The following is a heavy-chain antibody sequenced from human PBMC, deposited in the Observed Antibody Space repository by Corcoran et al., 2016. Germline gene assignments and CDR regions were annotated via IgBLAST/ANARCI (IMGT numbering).Heavy chain of an antibody. CDR2: INAGNGNP. V-gene: IGHV1-3*01. J-gene: IGHJ4*02. Sequence: QVQLVQSGAEVKKPGASVKVSCKASGYTFTSYAMHWVRQAPGQRLEWMGWINAGNGNPKYSQKFQGRVTITRDTSASTAYMELSSLRSEDTAVYYCASRGPYSSSWYLVYWGQGTLVTVSS. CDR1: GYTFTSYA. CDR3: ASRGPYSSSWYLVY. D-gene: IGHD6-13*01.